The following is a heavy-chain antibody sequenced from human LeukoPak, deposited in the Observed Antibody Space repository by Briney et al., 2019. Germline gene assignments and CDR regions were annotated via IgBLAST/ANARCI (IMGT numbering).Heavy chain of an antibody. V-gene: IGHV3-21*04. CDR1: GFTFSTCS. D-gene: IGHD4-11*01. Sequence: GGSLRLSCAASGFTFSTCSINWVRQAPGKGLEWVSSISPSSSYIYYADSVKGRFTISRDNAKNSLYLQMNSLRAEDTAVYYCARAPPTVTTSYYYYGMDVWGQGTTVIVSS. CDR3: ARAPPTVTTSYYYYGMDV. CDR2: ISPSSSYI. J-gene: IGHJ6*02.